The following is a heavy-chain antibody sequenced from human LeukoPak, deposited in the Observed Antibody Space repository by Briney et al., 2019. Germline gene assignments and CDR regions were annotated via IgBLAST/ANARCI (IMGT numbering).Heavy chain of an antibody. D-gene: IGHD5-18*01. J-gene: IGHJ1*01. CDR2: IYWDDDK. Sequence: SGPTLVNPTQTLTLTCTFSGFSLKTVGVGVGWIRQPPGKALEWLALIYWDDDKRYSPSLKTRLTITKDTSKNQVVLTLTNMDPVDTATYYCAHTPPGRTQLWLRYFQHWGQGTLVTVSS. CDR1: GFSLKTVGVG. CDR3: AHTPPGRTQLWLRYFQH. V-gene: IGHV2-5*02.